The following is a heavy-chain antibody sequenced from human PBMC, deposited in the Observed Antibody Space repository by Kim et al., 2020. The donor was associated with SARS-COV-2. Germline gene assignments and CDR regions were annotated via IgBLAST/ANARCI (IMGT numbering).Heavy chain of an antibody. D-gene: IGHD5-18*01. Sequence: TYYNPSLKSRVTISVDTSKNQFSLKLSSVTAADTAVYYCARLGTDSAFDIWGQGTMVTVSS. V-gene: IGHV4-39*01. J-gene: IGHJ3*02. CDR2: T. CDR3: ARLGTDSAFDI.